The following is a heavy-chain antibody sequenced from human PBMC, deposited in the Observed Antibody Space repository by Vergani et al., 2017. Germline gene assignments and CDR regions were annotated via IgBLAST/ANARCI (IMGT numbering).Heavy chain of an antibody. V-gene: IGHV3-48*03. CDR1: GFTFSSYE. CDR3: ARAQLGYYYYGMDV. Sequence: EVQLLESGGGLVQPGGSLRLSCAASGFTFSSYEMNWVRQAPGKGLEWVSYISSSGSTIYYADSVKGRFTISRDNAKNSLYLQMNSLRAEDTAVYYCARAQLGYYYYGMDVWGQGTTVTVSS. D-gene: IGHD6-6*01. J-gene: IGHJ6*02. CDR2: ISSSGSTI.